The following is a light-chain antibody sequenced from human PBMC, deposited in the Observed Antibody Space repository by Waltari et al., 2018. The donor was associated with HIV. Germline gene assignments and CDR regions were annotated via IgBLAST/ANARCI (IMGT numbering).Light chain of an antibody. CDR3: QQYNNWPPGT. CDR2: DAS. V-gene: IGKV3-15*01. Sequence: EIVMTQSPATLSVSPGERATISCRASQSVSSNLAWYQQKPGQAPRLLIYDASTRANGIPARFSGSGSGTYFTLTISSLQSEDFAVYYCQQYNNWPPGTFGQGAKLEIK. CDR1: QSVSSN. J-gene: IGKJ2*01.